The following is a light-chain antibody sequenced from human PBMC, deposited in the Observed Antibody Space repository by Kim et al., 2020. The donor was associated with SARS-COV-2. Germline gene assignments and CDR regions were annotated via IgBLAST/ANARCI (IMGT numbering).Light chain of an antibody. V-gene: IGKV3-20*01. CDR2: IAS. CDR1: RGVTSNY. J-gene: IGKJ5*01. CDR3: HQYGSPPST. Sequence: EIVLTQSPGTLSLSPGEKATLSCRASRGVTSNYLAWYQHKPGQAPRLLIYIASSRATGIPDRFSGSGSGTEFTLTISRLEPEDFAIYYCHQYGSPPSTFGQGTRLEIK.